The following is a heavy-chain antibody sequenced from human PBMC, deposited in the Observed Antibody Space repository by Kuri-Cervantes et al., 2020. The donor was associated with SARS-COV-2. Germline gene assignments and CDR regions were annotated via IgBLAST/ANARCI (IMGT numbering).Heavy chain of an antibody. J-gene: IGHJ6*03. V-gene: IGHV1-18*01. CDR1: GYTFTSYG. CDR3: ARGLIHGYYYYMDV. Sequence: ASVKVSCKASGYTFTSYGISWVRQAPGQGLEWMGWISAYNGNTNYAQKLQGRVTMTTDTSTSTAYMEPRSLRSEDTAVYYCARGLIHGYYYYMDVWGKGTTVTVSS. D-gene: IGHD3-16*01. CDR2: ISAYNGNT.